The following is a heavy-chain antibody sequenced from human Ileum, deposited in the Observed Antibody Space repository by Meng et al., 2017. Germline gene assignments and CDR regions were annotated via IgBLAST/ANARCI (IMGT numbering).Heavy chain of an antibody. CDR1: GFTVSSNY. Sequence: GESLKISCAASGFTVSSNYMSWVRQAPGKGLEWVSVSYTSGATSYSDSVKGRFSISRDISKNTPYLQMNSLRAEDTAVYYCASSNSGWYEHRLDYWGQGTLVTVSS. V-gene: IGHV3-66*02. D-gene: IGHD6-19*01. J-gene: IGHJ4*02. CDR3: ASSNSGWYEHRLDY. CDR2: SYTSGAT.